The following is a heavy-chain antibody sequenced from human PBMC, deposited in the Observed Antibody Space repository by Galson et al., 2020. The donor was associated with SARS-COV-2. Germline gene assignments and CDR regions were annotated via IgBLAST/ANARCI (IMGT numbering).Heavy chain of an antibody. D-gene: IGHD1-1*01. CDR3: TAYQRRTAIHY. CDR2: VSHSGTT. Sequence: SETLSLTCTVSGYSINSDSRWGWIRQPPGKGLEWIGAVSHSGTTSYNPSLKSRLTLSVDTSKNQFSLRLRSMTDADAAVYYCTAYQRRTAIHYWGQGTLVSVSS. J-gene: IGHJ4*02. V-gene: IGHV4-38-2*02. CDR1: GYSINSDSR.